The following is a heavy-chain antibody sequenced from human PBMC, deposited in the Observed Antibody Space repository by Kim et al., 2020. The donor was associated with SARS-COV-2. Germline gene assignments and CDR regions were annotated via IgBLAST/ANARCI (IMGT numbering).Heavy chain of an antibody. Sequence: GGSLRLSCAASGLTIRSYAMNWVRQGPGKGLEWVSSITRGGDTYYAASVKGRFTISRDNFKDTMSLQMNSLRAEDTGNYYCAPCVSLACRSGWCTFFDH. CDR1: GLTIRSYA. V-gene: IGHV3-23*01. J-gene: IGHJ4*01. CDR3: APCVSLACRSGWCTFFDH. D-gene: IGHD2-8*02. CDR2: ITRGGDT.